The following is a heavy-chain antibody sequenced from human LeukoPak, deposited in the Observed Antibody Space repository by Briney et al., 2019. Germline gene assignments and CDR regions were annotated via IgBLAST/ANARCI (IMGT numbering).Heavy chain of an antibody. D-gene: IGHD2-15*01. Sequence: KPGGSLRLSCAASGFTFSSYSMNWVRQAPVKGLEWVSSISSSSSYIYYADSVKGRFTISRDNAKNSVYLQMNSLRAEDTAVYYCARAEPYCSGGSCYSDYWGQGTLVTVSS. CDR3: ARAEPYCSGGSCYSDY. CDR1: GFTFSSYS. J-gene: IGHJ4*02. V-gene: IGHV3-21*01. CDR2: ISSSSSYI.